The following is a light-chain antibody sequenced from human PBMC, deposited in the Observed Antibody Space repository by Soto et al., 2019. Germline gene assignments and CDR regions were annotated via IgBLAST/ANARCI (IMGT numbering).Light chain of an antibody. V-gene: IGKV4-1*01. CDR3: QQYYSTPWA. CDR1: QNVLYSSNNRNY. Sequence: DIVMTQSPDSLAVSLGERATINCKSSQNVLYSSNNRNYLAWYQHKPGQPPKLLIYWASTRESGVPDRFSGSGSGTEFTLTISSLQAEDVAVYYCQQYYSTPWAFGQGTKVEIK. J-gene: IGKJ1*01. CDR2: WAS.